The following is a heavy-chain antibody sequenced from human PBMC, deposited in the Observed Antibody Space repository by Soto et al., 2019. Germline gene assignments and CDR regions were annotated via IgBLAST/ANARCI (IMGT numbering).Heavy chain of an antibody. V-gene: IGHV1-8*02. D-gene: IGHD4-17*01. CDR3: ARTDYAANPSAYNWFDP. CDR2: MNPNSGYT. Sequence: ASVKVSCKASGYTFTSYGISWVRQSPGQGLAWMGWMNPNSGYTGYAQKFRGRVTLTRNTAISTAYMELSSLRSDDTAVYYCARTDYAANPSAYNWFDPWGQGTLVTVSS. CDR1: GYTFTSYG. J-gene: IGHJ5*02.